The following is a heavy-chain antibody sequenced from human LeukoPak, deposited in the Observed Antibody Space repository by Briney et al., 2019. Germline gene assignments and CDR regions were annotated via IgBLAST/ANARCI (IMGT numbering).Heavy chain of an antibody. D-gene: IGHD3-3*01. J-gene: IGHJ4*02. CDR3: ARWGRGGSGYFYFDY. CDR1: GFTFSSYS. CDR2: IYSGGSA. V-gene: IGHV3-53*01. Sequence: PGGSLRLSCAASGFTFSSYSMSWVRQAPGKGLEWVSIIYSGGSANYADSVKGRFTISRDNSKNTLYLQMNSLRAEDTAVYYCARWGRGGSGYFYFDYWGQGTLVTVSS.